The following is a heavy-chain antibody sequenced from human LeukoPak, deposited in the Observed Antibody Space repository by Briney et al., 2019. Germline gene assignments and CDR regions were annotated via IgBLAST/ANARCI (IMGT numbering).Heavy chain of an antibody. J-gene: IGHJ6*02. D-gene: IGHD1-1*01. Sequence: HPGGSLRLSCAASGFTFRNSAMHWVRQAPGKGLEYVSGISSNGGSTYYANAVKGRFTISRDNSKNTVYLQMGSLRAEDMAVYYCARWYNSLDAWGQGTTVTVSS. V-gene: IGHV3-64*01. CDR1: GFTFRNSA. CDR2: ISSNGGST. CDR3: ARWYNSLDA.